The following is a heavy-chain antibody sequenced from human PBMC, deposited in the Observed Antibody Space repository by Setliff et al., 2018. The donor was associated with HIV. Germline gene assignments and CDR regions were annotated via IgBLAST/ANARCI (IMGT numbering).Heavy chain of an antibody. J-gene: IGHJ4*02. CDR3: ARVQPGEWVDY. Sequence: PSETLSLTCTVSGGSISSSSYYWGWIRQPPGKGLEWVGSLYFSGRAYYNPSLKSRVTVSVDASKNQFSLKLSSVTAADTAVYYCARVQPGEWVDYRGQGTLVTVSS. CDR2: LYFSGRA. CDR1: GGSISSSSYY. V-gene: IGHV4-39*07. D-gene: IGHD2-2*01.